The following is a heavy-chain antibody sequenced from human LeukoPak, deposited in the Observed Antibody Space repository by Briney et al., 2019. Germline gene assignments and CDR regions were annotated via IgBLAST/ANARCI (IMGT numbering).Heavy chain of an antibody. V-gene: IGHV4-59*01. D-gene: IGHD3-9*01. CDR2: IYYSGST. Sequence: SETLSLTCTVSGGSISSYYWSWIRQPPGKGLEWIGYIYYSGSTNYDPSLKSRVTISVDTSKNQFSLKLSSVTAADTAVYYCARDGYDILTGTTYYFDYWGQGTLVTVSS. CDR3: ARDGYDILTGTTYYFDY. CDR1: GGSISSYY. J-gene: IGHJ4*02.